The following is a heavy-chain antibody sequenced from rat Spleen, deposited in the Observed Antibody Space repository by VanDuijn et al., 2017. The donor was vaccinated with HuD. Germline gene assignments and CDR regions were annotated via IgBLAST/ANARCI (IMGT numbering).Heavy chain of an antibody. CDR1: EFSLTSYN. D-gene: IGHD1-1*01. CDR3: TRGGDYYRYFDY. V-gene: IGHV2-63*01. J-gene: IGHJ2*01. CDR2: MRYNGDT. Sequence: QVQLKESGPGLVQPSQTLSLTCTVSEFSLTSYNVHWFRQPPGKGLEWMGRMRYNGDTSYNSALKSRLSISRDNSKNQVFLKMNSLQTDDTGPYYCTRGGDYYRYFDYWGQGVMVTVSS.